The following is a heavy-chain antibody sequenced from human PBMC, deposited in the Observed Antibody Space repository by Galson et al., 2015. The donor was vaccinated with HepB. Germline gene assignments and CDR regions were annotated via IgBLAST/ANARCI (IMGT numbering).Heavy chain of an antibody. Sequence: SVKVSCKGSGDTLTGYFMHWVRRAPGQGLEWMGWVNPSSGGTNYAQKFQDRVTMTGDTSISTAYLELNRLISDDTAVYYCARGVIYSSGWSRFDYWGQGTLVTVSS. D-gene: IGHD6-19*01. CDR2: VNPSSGGT. V-gene: IGHV1-2*02. CDR3: ARGVIYSSGWSRFDY. J-gene: IGHJ4*02. CDR1: GDTLTGYF.